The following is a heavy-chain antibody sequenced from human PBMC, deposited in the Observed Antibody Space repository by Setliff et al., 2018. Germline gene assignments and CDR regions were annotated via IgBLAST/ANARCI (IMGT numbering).Heavy chain of an antibody. CDR3: ARVRIVPYCMDV. Sequence: PSETLSLTCTVSGGSISSYYWSWIRQPAGRGLEWIGRIYTTGSTNFNPSLNSRVTMSLDKSKNQFSLKLSSVTAADSAVYFCARVRIVPYCMDVWGKGTTVTVSS. J-gene: IGHJ6*03. CDR1: GGSISSYY. CDR2: IYTTGST. V-gene: IGHV4-4*07. D-gene: IGHD2-15*01.